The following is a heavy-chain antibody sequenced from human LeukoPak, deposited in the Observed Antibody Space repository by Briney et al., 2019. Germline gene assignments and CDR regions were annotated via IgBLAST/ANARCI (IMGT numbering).Heavy chain of an antibody. J-gene: IGHJ5*02. Sequence: SETQSLTCTVSGGSISSGSYYWSWIRQPAGKGLEWIGRIYTSGSTNYNPSLKSRVTISVDTSKNQFSLKLSSVTAADTAVYYCAREYNGWLQKTNWFDPWGQGTLVTVSS. V-gene: IGHV4-61*02. CDR2: IYTSGST. CDR1: GGSISSGSYY. CDR3: AREYNGWLQKTNWFDP. D-gene: IGHD5-24*01.